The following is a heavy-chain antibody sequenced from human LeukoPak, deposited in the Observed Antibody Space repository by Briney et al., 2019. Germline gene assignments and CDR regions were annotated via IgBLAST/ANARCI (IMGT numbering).Heavy chain of an antibody. CDR1: GFTVITND. D-gene: IGHD1-14*01. J-gene: IGHJ4*02. CDR2: LYSDGNT. Sequence: GGSLRLSCAASGFTVITNDMTWVRQAPGKGLEWVSVLYSDGNTKYADYVQGRFTISRDNSKNTLYLEMNSLSPDDAAVYYCARGVEPLAANTLAYWGQGTLVTVSS. V-gene: IGHV3-53*01. CDR3: ARGVEPLAANTLAY.